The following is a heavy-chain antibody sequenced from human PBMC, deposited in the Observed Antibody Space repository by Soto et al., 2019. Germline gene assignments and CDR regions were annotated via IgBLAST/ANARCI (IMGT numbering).Heavy chain of an antibody. CDR3: ARQGTGTTWNWFDP. CDR2: IYYSGST. CDR1: GGSISSSSYY. J-gene: IGHJ5*02. V-gene: IGHV4-39*01. Sequence: PSETLSLTCTVSGGSISSSSYYWGWIRQPPGKGLEWIGSIYYSGSTYYNPSLKSRVTISVDTSKNQFSLKLSSVTAADTAVYYCARQGTGTTWNWFDPWGQGTLVTVSS. D-gene: IGHD1-1*01.